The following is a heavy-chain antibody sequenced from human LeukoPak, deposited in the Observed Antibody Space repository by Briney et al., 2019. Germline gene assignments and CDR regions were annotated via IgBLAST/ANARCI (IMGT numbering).Heavy chain of an antibody. CDR3: ATHPYYDFWSGYGTDAFDI. CDR2: INPNSGGT. Sequence: GASVKVSCKASGYTFTGYYMHWVRQAPGQGLEWMGWINPNSGGTNYAQKFQGRVTMTRDTSISTAYMELSRLRSDDTAVYYCATHPYYDFWSGYGTDAFDIWGQGTMVTVSS. CDR1: GYTFTGYY. J-gene: IGHJ3*02. V-gene: IGHV1-2*02. D-gene: IGHD3-3*01.